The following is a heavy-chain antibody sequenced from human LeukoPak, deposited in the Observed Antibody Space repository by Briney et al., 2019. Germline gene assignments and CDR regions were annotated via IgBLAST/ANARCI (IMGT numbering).Heavy chain of an antibody. J-gene: IGHJ4*02. Sequence: HRASVKVSCKAFGYTFTGYYMHWVRQAPGQGLEWMGWINPNSGGTNYAQKFQGRVTMTRDTSISTAYMELSRLRPDDTAVYYCAREYCSSTSCFPFDYWGQGTLVTVSS. CDR2: INPNSGGT. CDR3: AREYCSSTSCFPFDY. V-gene: IGHV1-2*02. CDR1: GYTFTGYY. D-gene: IGHD2-2*01.